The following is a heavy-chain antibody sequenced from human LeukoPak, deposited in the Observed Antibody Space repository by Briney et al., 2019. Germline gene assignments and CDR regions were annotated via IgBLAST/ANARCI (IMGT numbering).Heavy chain of an antibody. CDR2: ISAYNGNT. D-gene: IGHD4-17*01. CDR1: GYTFTSYG. V-gene: IGHV1-18*01. CDR3: ARLHKTTVTTVDY. Sequence: ASVKVSCKASGYTFTSYGISWVRQAPGQGLEWMGWISAYNGNTNYAQNFQGRVTLTTDTSTSTAYMELRSLRSDDTAVYYCARLHKTTVTTVDYWGQGTLVTVSS. J-gene: IGHJ4*02.